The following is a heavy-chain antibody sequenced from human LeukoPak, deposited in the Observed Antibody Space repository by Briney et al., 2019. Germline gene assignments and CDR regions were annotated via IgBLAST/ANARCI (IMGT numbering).Heavy chain of an antibody. V-gene: IGHV4-59*01. Sequence: SETLSLTCSVSGGSISSYYWSWIRQPPGKGLEWIGYIYYSGSSNYNPSLKSRVTISVDTSKNQFSLKLSSATAADTAVYYCARDQAAAGLFDYWGQGILVTVSS. CDR3: ARDQAAAGLFDY. CDR1: GGSISSYY. D-gene: IGHD6-13*01. J-gene: IGHJ4*02. CDR2: IYYSGSS.